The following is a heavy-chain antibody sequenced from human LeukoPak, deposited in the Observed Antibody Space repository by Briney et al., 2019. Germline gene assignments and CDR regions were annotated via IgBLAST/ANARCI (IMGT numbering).Heavy chain of an antibody. Sequence: GGSLRLSCAASGFPFSSYAMQWVRQAPGKGLEWVSGISASGGSTYYADSVKGRFTISRDNSKNTLYLQMNSLRAEDTAIYYCAKYVSAKGPPYGLDVWGQGTTVTVSS. CDR2: ISASGGST. V-gene: IGHV3-23*01. D-gene: IGHD2/OR15-2a*01. CDR3: AKYVSAKGPPYGLDV. J-gene: IGHJ6*02. CDR1: GFPFSSYA.